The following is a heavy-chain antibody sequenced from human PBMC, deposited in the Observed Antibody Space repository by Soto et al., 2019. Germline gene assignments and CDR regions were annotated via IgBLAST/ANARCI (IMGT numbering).Heavy chain of an antibody. CDR2: IKQDGSEK. Sequence: EVQLVESGGGLVQPGGSLRLSCAASGFTFSSYWMSWVRQAPGKGLEWVANIKQDGSEKYYVDSVKGRFTISRDNAKNSLYLQMNSLRAEDTAVYYCARDPYGDYYYGMDVWGQGTMVTVSS. J-gene: IGHJ6*02. D-gene: IGHD4-17*01. V-gene: IGHV3-7*05. CDR1: GFTFSSYW. CDR3: ARDPYGDYYYGMDV.